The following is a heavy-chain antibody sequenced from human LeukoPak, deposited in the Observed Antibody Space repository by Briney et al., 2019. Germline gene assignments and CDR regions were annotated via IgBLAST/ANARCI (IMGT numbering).Heavy chain of an antibody. Sequence: PSETLSLTCTVSGGSISSYYWSWIRQPPGKGLEWIEYIYYSGSTNYNPSLKSRVTISVDTPKNQFSLKLSSVTAADTAVYYCARTYTYADFYDYWGQGTLVTVSS. D-gene: IGHD5-18*01. J-gene: IGHJ4*02. V-gene: IGHV4-59*01. CDR2: IYYSGST. CDR1: GGSISSYY. CDR3: ARTYTYADFYDY.